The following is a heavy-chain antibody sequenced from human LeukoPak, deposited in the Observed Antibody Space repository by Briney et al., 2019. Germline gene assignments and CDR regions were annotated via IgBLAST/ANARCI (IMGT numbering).Heavy chain of an antibody. D-gene: IGHD2-15*01. CDR1: GGSFSGYY. Sequence: SETLSLTCAVYGGSFSGYYWSWIRQPPGKGLEWIGEINHSGSTNYNPSLKGRVTISVDTSKNQFSLKLSSVTAADTAVYYCARGGGRPYWGQGTLVTVSS. CDR3: ARGGGRPY. J-gene: IGHJ4*02. V-gene: IGHV4-34*01. CDR2: INHSGST.